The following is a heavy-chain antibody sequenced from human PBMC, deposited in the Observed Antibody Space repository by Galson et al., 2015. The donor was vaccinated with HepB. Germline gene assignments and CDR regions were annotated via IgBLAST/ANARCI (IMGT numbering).Heavy chain of an antibody. D-gene: IGHD2-2*01. J-gene: IGHJ4*02. V-gene: IGHV3-73*01. CDR3: IRLGDLSGYSSR. CDR1: GFIFSGYA. Sequence: SLRLSCAASGFIFSGYAIDWVRRASGKGPEWVGRIRSRANYYATLYVPSLKGRFTISRDDSTNMAYLHMRSLKTEDTDVYYCIRLGDLSGYSSRWGQGTLVTVSS. CDR2: IRSRANYYAT.